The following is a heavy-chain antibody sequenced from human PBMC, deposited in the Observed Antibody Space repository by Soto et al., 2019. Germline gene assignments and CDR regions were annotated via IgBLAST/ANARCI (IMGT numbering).Heavy chain of an antibody. CDR1: GFTFSDYY. CDR2: ISSSGSTI. J-gene: IGHJ5*02. V-gene: IGHV3-11*01. CDR3: ARDGWPAPTVDTAMVKYSSSSGWFDP. D-gene: IGHD5-18*01. Sequence: GGSLRLSCAASGFTFSDYYMSWIRQAPGKGLEWVSYISSSGSTIYYADSVKGRFTISRDNAKNSLYLQMNSLRAEDTAVYYCARDGWPAPTVDTAMVKYSSSSGWFDPWGQGTLVTVSS.